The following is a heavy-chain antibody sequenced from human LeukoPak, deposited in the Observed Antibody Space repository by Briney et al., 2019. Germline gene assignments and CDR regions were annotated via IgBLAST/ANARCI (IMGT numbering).Heavy chain of an antibody. D-gene: IGHD6-19*01. CDR3: ARDLSREQWLVEDY. Sequence: GGSLRLSCAASGFTFSSYSMNWVRQAPGKGLEWVSSISSSSSYTYYADSVKGRFTISRDNAKNSLYLQMNSLRAEDTAVYYCARDLSREQWLVEDYWGQGTLVTVSS. J-gene: IGHJ4*02. CDR1: GFTFSSYS. CDR2: ISSSSSYT. V-gene: IGHV3-21*01.